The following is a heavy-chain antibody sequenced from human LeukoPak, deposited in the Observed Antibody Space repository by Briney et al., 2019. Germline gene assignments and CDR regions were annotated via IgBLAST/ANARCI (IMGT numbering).Heavy chain of an antibody. CDR3: ARGAINFGSGSYFDY. D-gene: IGHD3-10*01. V-gene: IGHV3-30*04. CDR2: ISYDGSNK. Sequence: GGSRSLSCAPSGFTFSSYAMHWVRHAPGEGLEWVAVISYDGSNKYYADSVKGRLSISRDNSKNTLYLQMNSLRAEDTAVYYCARGAINFGSGSYFDYWGQGTLVTDSS. CDR1: GFTFSSYA. J-gene: IGHJ4*02.